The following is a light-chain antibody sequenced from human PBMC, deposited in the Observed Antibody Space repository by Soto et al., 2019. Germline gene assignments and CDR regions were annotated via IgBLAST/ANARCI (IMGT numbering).Light chain of an antibody. CDR3: QYYNNWLAT. J-gene: IGKJ4*01. Sequence: EIVMTQSPATLSVSRMDKVSLSFMANQTISNTLAWYQQKPGQAPRLLIYAASTRATGVSARFSGSGSGTEFTLTISSLQSEDFTIYYCQYYNNWLATFGGGSKVDIK. CDR2: AAS. V-gene: IGKV3-15*01. CDR1: QTISNT.